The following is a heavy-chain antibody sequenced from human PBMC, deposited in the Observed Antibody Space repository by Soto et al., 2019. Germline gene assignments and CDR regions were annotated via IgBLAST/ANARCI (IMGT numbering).Heavy chain of an antibody. CDR1: GYSISSSSW. CDR2: IYYNGTT. CDR3: ARRYGSCFDY. Sequence: PSETLCLTCAVAGYSISSSSWWSWIRQHPGKGLEWIGHIYYNGTTYYNPTLKSRVSISVDTSKNQFSLKLSSVTAADTAVYYCARRYGSCFDYWGQGTLVTVSS. D-gene: IGHD6-6*01. J-gene: IGHJ4*02. V-gene: IGHV4-28*01.